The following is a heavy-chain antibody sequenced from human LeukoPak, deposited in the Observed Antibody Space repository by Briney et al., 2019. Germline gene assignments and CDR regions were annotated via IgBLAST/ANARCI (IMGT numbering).Heavy chain of an antibody. J-gene: IGHJ4*02. CDR3: ATAYGPY. CDR1: GYTFTDYY. V-gene: IGHV1-69-2*01. D-gene: IGHD3-10*01. CDR2: VDPEDGET. Sequence: ASVKVSCKASGYTFTDYYMHWVQQAPGKGLEWMGRVDPEDGETIYAEKFQGRVTITADTSTDTAYMDLSSLRSEDTAVYYCATAYGPYWGQGTLVTVSS.